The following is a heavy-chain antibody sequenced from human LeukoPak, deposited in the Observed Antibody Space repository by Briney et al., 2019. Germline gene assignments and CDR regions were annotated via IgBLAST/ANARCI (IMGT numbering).Heavy chain of an antibody. CDR2: ISSSGSTI. CDR1: GFTFSDYY. J-gene: IGHJ6*03. V-gene: IGHV3-11*01. Sequence: GGSLRLSCAASGFTFSDYYMNWIRQAPGKGLEWVSYISSSGSTIWYADSVRGRFTISRDNAKNSLYLQMNSLRADDTAVYYCARDYYYMDVWGKGTTVTVSS. CDR3: ARDYYYMDV.